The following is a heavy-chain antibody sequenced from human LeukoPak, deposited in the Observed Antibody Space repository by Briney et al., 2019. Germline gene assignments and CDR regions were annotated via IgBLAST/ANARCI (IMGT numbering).Heavy chain of an antibody. V-gene: IGHV3-23*01. CDR3: AKDSSGWYPHYYMDV. Sequence: GGSLRLSCAASGFTFSSYGMSWVRQAPGKGLEWVSAISGSGGSTYYADSVKGRFTISRDNSKNTLYLQMNSLRAGDTAVYYCAKDSSGWYPHYYMDVWGKGTTVTISS. CDR2: ISGSGGST. D-gene: IGHD6-19*01. J-gene: IGHJ6*03. CDR1: GFTFSSYG.